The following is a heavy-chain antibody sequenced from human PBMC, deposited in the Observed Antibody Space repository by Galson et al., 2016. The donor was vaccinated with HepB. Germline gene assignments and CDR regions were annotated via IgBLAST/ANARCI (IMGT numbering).Heavy chain of an antibody. CDR1: GYTFSNYG. V-gene: IGHV1-18*01. CDR2: INTFDGDT. J-gene: IGHJ6*04. CDR3: ARDADYHGMDV. Sequence: SVKVSCKASGYTFSNYGIAWVRQAPGQGLEWLGWINTFDGDTNSAQNLQGRATMTTDPSTSTVYLELRSLTPGDTAVYYCARDADYHGMDVWGKGTTVIVSS.